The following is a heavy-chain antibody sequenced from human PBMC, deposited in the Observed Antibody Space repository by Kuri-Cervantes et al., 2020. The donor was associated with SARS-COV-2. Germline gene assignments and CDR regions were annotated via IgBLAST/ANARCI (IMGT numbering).Heavy chain of an antibody. CDR1: GFTFGSYS. J-gene: IGHJ3*02. Sequence: GESLKISCAASGFTFGSYSMNWVRQAPGKGLEWVSSISSSSSYIYYADSVKGRFTISRDNSKNTLYLQMNSLRAEDTAVYYCAKDYWRSTSCNAFDIWGQGTMVTDSS. D-gene: IGHD2-2*01. CDR3: AKDYWRSTSCNAFDI. V-gene: IGHV3-21*04. CDR2: ISSSSSYI.